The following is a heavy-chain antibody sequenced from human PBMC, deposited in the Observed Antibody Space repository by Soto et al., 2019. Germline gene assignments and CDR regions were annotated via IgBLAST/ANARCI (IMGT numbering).Heavy chain of an antibody. V-gene: IGHV3-23*01. CDR1: GFTFSSYA. J-gene: IGHJ5*02. CDR2: ISGSGGST. CDR3: AKDPPHIVVVPAAISNWFDP. D-gene: IGHD2-2*01. Sequence: QPGGSLRLSCAASGFTFSSYAMSWVRQAPGKGLEWVSAISGSGGSTYYADSVKGRFTISRDNSKNTLYLQMNSLRAEDTAVYYCAKDPPHIVVVPAAISNWFDPWGQGTLVTVSS.